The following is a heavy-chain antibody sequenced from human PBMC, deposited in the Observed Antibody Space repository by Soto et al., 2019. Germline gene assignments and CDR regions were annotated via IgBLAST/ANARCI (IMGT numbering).Heavy chain of an antibody. J-gene: IGHJ6*02. D-gene: IGHD2-8*02. Sequence: QVQLVQSGAEVKKPGSSVKVSCKTSRDTFNKYAFNWVRQAPGQGLEWMGWIIPIFSSRNYAEKFQGRVTITADDSTSTAYMELRSLRFEDTAVYYCARGDTDLGVWGQGTTVTVSS. CDR3: ARGDTDLGV. CDR2: IIPIFSSR. V-gene: IGHV1-69*01. CDR1: RDTFNKYA.